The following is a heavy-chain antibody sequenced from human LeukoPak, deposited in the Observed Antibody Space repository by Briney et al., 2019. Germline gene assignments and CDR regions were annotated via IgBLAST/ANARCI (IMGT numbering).Heavy chain of an antibody. CDR1: GGTFTSYA. J-gene: IGHJ3*02. Sequence: ASVTVSFTASGGTFTSYAISWVRQAPGQGLEWMGWINPNSGGTNYAQKFQGRVTMTRDTSISTAYMELSRLRSDDTAVYYCARGNDAFDIWGQGTMVTVSS. V-gene: IGHV1-2*02. CDR3: ARGNDAFDI. CDR2: INPNSGGT.